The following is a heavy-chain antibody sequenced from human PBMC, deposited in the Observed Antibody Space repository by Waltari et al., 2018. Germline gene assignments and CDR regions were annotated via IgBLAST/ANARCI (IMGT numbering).Heavy chain of an antibody. CDR1: GDSMSSSDW. Sequence: QMQLQESGPGLVQPSGTLSLTCTVSGDSMSSSDWWSWVRQSPEKGLEWIGQIQRSGRTNYNPSLESRITISIDTSNNQFSLKVTSTTAADTAVYYCARDRGRGIYLDSWGRGTLVTVSP. CDR3: ARDRGRGIYLDS. D-gene: IGHD2-15*01. V-gene: IGHV4-4*02. J-gene: IGHJ4*02. CDR2: IQRSGRT.